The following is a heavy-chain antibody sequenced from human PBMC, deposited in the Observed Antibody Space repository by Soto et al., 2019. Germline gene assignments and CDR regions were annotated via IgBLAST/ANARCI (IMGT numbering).Heavy chain of an antibody. CDR1: GYTFTSYD. Sequence: ASVKVSCKASGYTFTSYDINWVRQATGQGLEWMGWMNPNSGNTGYAQKFQGRVTMTRDTSISTAYMELGSLRSEDTAVYYCARGRSSYCSSTSCYAPPYYYYYYMDVWGKGTTVTVSS. V-gene: IGHV1-8*01. J-gene: IGHJ6*03. D-gene: IGHD2-2*01. CDR2: MNPNSGNT. CDR3: ARGRSSYCSSTSCYAPPYYYYYYMDV.